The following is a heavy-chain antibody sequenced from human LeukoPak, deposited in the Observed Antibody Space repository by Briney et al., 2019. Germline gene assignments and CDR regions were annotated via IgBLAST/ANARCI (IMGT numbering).Heavy chain of an antibody. V-gene: IGHV4-34*01. D-gene: IGHD2-2*01. J-gene: IGHJ5*02. CDR1: GGSFSGYY. Sequence: PSETLSLTCAVYGGSFSGYYWSWLRQPPGKGLEWIGEINHSGSTNYNPSLKSRVTISVDTSKNQFSLKLSSVTAADMAVYYCARGGCSSTSCPYSDWFDPWGQGTLVTVSS. CDR2: INHSGST. CDR3: ARGGCSSTSCPYSDWFDP.